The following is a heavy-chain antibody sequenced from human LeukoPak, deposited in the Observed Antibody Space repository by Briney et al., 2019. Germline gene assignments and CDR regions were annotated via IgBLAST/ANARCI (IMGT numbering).Heavy chain of an antibody. CDR2: TNGDTGNT. CDR3: ARADTMVRGRNYYYYHRMDV. V-gene: IGHV1-3*02. D-gene: IGHD3-10*01. Sequence: GAAVKLSCKASGYSFINYALHWVRQAPGQRLEWMGWTNGDTGNTKFLQDFEGRLTITIDTSASTAYMELSSVRSEDTAVYCGARADTMVRGRNYYYYHRMDVWGQGTTVTVSS. J-gene: IGHJ6*02. CDR1: GYSFINYA.